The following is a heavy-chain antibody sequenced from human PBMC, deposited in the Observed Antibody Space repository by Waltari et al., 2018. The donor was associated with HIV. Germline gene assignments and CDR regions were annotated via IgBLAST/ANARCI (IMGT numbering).Heavy chain of an antibody. D-gene: IGHD2-21*02. J-gene: IGHJ4*02. Sequence: QVQLVESGGGVVQPGRSLRLPCAASGFTFISYGMHWVRQAPGKGLEWVAVIWYDGSNKYYADSVKGRFTISRDNSKNTLYPQMNSLRAEDTAVYYCARDPGHIVVVTGDYFDYWGQGTLVTVSS. CDR3: ARDPGHIVVVTGDYFDY. CDR1: GFTFISYG. V-gene: IGHV3-33*01. CDR2: IWYDGSNK.